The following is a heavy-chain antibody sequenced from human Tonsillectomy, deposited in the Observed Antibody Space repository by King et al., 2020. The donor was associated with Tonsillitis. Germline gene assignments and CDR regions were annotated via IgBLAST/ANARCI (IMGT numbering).Heavy chain of an antibody. J-gene: IGHJ4*02. CDR1: GYTFTDYA. Sequence: VQLVQSGSELKKPGASVKVSCKASGYTFTDYAVNWVRQAPGQGLQWMGWINTNTGNPTYAPGVTGRFVFSLDTSVSTTYLQISSLKAEDTAVYYCVRDFGRGGSVYWGQGTLVTVSS. D-gene: IGHD3-16*01. CDR2: INTNTGNP. V-gene: IGHV7-4-1*02. CDR3: VRDFGRGGSVY.